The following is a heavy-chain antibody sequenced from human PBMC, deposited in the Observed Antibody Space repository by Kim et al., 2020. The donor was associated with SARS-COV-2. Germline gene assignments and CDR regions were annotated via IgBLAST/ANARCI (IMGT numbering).Heavy chain of an antibody. Sequence: NPTLKSGVTIAVDTSKNQFSLKLSSGTAADTVVYYCARGRAQYSGSYVDYWGQGTLVTVSS. D-gene: IGHD1-26*01. CDR3: ARGRAQYSGSYVDY. J-gene: IGHJ4*02. V-gene: IGHV4-34*01.